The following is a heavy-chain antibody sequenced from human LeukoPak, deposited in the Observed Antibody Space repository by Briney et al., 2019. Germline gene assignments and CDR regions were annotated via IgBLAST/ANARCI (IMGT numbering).Heavy chain of an antibody. Sequence: PGGSLRLSCAASGFTFSSYAMHWVRQAPGKGLEWVAVISYDGSNKYYADSVEGRFTISRDNSKNTLYLQMNSLRTEDTAVYYCARLAGRFLEWLSADYWGQGTLVTVSS. CDR2: ISYDGSNK. D-gene: IGHD3-3*01. CDR3: ARLAGRFLEWLSADY. CDR1: GFTFSSYA. J-gene: IGHJ4*02. V-gene: IGHV3-30-3*01.